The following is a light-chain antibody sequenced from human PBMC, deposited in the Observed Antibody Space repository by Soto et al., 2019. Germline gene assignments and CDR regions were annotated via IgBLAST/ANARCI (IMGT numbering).Light chain of an antibody. J-gene: IGLJ2*01. Sequence: QSVLPQPPSASASLGASVTLTCTLSSGYSNYKVDWYQQRPGKGPRFVMRVGTGGIVGSKGDGIPDRFSVLGSGLNRYLTIKNIQEEDESDYHCGADHGSGSNFLVVFGGGTKLTVL. CDR2: VGTGGIVG. V-gene: IGLV9-49*01. CDR1: SGYSNYK. CDR3: GADHGSGSNFLVV.